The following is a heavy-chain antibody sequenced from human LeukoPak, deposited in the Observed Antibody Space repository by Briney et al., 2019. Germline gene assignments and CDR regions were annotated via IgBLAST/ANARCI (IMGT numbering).Heavy chain of an antibody. CDR3: ATSYGGSDWYFDL. Sequence: GGSLRLSCAASGFPFNTYSMNWVRQAPGKGLEWVSYISSSSTGTMYYADSVKGRFTISRDNAKNSLYLQMNSLRAEDTAVYYCATSYGGSDWYFDLWGRGTLVTVSS. D-gene: IGHD4-23*01. CDR2: ISSSSTGTM. J-gene: IGHJ2*01. V-gene: IGHV3-48*04. CDR1: GFPFNTYS.